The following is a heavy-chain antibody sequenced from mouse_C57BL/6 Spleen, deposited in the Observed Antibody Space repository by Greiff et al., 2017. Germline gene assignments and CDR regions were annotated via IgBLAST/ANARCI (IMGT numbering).Heavy chain of an antibody. V-gene: IGHV1-54*01. CDR1: GYAFTNYL. D-gene: IGHD2-1*01. Sequence: VKLQESGAELVRPGTSVKVSCKASGYAFTNYLIEWVKQRPGQGLEWIGVINPGSGGTNYNEKFKGKATLTADKSSSTAYMQLSSLTSEDSAVYFCARGNSLYAMDYWGQGTSVTVSS. CDR3: ARGNSLYAMDY. J-gene: IGHJ4*01. CDR2: INPGSGGT.